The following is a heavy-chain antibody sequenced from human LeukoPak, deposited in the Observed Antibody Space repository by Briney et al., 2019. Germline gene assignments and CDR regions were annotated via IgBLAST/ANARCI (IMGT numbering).Heavy chain of an antibody. J-gene: IGHJ4*02. CDR3: AKGESEWLAAYIRYFDY. CDR1: GFTFSSYG. D-gene: IGHD6-19*01. V-gene: IGHV3-30*02. CDR2: IRYDGSNK. Sequence: GGSLRLSCAASGFTFSSYGMHWVRQAPGKGLEWVAFIRYDGSNKYYADSVKGRFTISRDNSKNTLYLQMNSLRAEDTAMYYCAKGESEWLAAYIRYFDYWGQGSLVTAYS.